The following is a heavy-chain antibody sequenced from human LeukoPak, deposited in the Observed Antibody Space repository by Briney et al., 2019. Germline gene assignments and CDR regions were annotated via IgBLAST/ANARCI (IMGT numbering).Heavy chain of an antibody. Sequence: PGVSLRLSCAASGFTLSSYDMSWVRQAPGKGLEWVSSISGSGGSTYYADSVKGRFTISRDNSKNTLYLQMNSLRAEDTAVYYCARHFWSGYYLYDYWGQGTLVTVSS. CDR3: ARHFWSGYYLYDY. V-gene: IGHV3-23*01. CDR2: ISGSGGST. CDR1: GFTLSSYD. D-gene: IGHD3-3*02. J-gene: IGHJ4*02.